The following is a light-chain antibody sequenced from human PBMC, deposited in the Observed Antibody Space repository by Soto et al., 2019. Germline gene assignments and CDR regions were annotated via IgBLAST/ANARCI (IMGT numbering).Light chain of an antibody. V-gene: IGKV4-1*01. CDR2: WAS. Sequence: DIVMTQSPDSLAVSLGERATINCKSSQSVLYSSNNQNYLAWFQQKPGQPPKLLIYWASTRESGVPDRFSGSGSGTDFTLTISSLQAEDVAVYYCKQYLNSLRTFGQGTKVEIK. CDR1: QSVLYSSNNQNY. CDR3: KQYLNSLRT. J-gene: IGKJ1*01.